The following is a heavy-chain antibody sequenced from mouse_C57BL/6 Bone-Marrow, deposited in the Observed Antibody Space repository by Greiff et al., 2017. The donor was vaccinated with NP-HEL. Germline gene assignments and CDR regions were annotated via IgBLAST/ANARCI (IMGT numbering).Heavy chain of an antibody. D-gene: IGHD1-1*01. Sequence: VMLVESGAELANPGASVKLSCKASGYTFTSYWMHWVKQRPGQGLEWIGYINPSSGYTKYNQKFKDKATLTADKSSRTAYMQLSSLTYEDSAIYYCARSRVYYYGSSYNFDYWGQGTTLTVSS. J-gene: IGHJ2*01. V-gene: IGHV1-7*01. CDR2: INPSSGYT. CDR3: ARSRVYYYGSSYNFDY. CDR1: GYTFTSYW.